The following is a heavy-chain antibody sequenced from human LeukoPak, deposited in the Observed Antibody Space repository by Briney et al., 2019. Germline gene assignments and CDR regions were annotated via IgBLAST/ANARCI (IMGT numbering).Heavy chain of an antibody. CDR2: ISGSGGST. V-gene: IGHV3-23*01. Sequence: GGSLRLSCAASGFTFSSYSMNWVRQAPGKGLEWVSAISGSGGSTYYADSVKGRFTISRDNSKNTLYLQMNSLRAEDTAVYYCAKDSDYDSSGYTTGPFDYWGQGTLVTVSS. CDR3: AKDSDYDSSGYTTGPFDY. D-gene: IGHD3-22*01. CDR1: GFTFSSYS. J-gene: IGHJ4*02.